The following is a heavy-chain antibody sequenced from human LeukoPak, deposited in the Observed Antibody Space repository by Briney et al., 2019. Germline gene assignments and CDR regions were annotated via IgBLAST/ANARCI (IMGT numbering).Heavy chain of an antibody. CDR1: GGTFSSYT. CDR2: IIPILGIA. J-gene: IGHJ4*02. CDR3: ARSYCSSTSCFLRYPVDY. V-gene: IGHV1-69*02. D-gene: IGHD2-2*01. Sequence: SVKVSCKASGGTFSSYTISWVRQAPGQGLEWMGRIIPILGIANYAQKFQGRVTITADKSTSTAYMELSSLRSEDTAVYYCARSYCSSTSCFLRYPVDYWGQGTLVTVSS.